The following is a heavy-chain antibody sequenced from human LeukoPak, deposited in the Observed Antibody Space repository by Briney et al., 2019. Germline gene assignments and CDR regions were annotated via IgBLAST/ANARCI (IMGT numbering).Heavy chain of an antibody. CDR2: INPNSGGT. V-gene: IGHV1-2*02. CDR3: ARVGYCSGGSCSPPDY. CDR1: GYTFTGYY. J-gene: IGHJ4*02. D-gene: IGHD2-15*01. Sequence: ASVKVSCKASGYTFTGYYMHWVRQAPGQGLEWMGWINPNSGGTNYAQKFQGRVTMTRDTSISTAYMELSRLRSDDTAVYYCARVGYCSGGSCSPPDYWGQGTLVTVSS.